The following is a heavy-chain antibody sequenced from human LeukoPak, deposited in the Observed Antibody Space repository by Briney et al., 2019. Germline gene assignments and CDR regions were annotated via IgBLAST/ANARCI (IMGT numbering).Heavy chain of an antibody. Sequence: PSETLSLTCTVSGGSISSSSYYWSWIRQPAGKGLEWIGRIYTSGSTNYNPSLKSRVTMSVDTSKNQFSLKLSSVTAADTAVYYCARIPYYYYYMDVWGKGTTVTVSS. CDR1: GGSISSSSYY. CDR2: IYTSGST. V-gene: IGHV4-61*02. CDR3: ARIPYYYYYMDV. J-gene: IGHJ6*03.